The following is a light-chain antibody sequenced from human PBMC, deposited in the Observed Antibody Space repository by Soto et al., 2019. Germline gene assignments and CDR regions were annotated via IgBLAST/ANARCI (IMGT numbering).Light chain of an antibody. V-gene: IGKV1-27*01. CDR3: QKYDSVPFT. J-gene: IGKJ3*01. Sequence: IQMTQSPSSLSASVGDRVTITCRASQGIRNYLAWYQQKPGKVPSLLIYAASTLQSGVPSRFSGSGSGTDFTLTISSLQPEDVATYYCQKYDSVPFTFGPGTKVDIK. CDR1: QGIRNY. CDR2: AAS.